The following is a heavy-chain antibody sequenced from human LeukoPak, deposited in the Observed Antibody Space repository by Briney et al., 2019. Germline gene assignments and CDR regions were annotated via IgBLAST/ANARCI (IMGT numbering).Heavy chain of an antibody. D-gene: IGHD2-15*01. Sequence: PSETLSLTCAVYGGSFSGYYWGGIRQPPGKGLEWIGEINHSGSTNYNPSLKSRVTISVDTSKNQFSLKLSSVTAADTAVYYCARSGPVDCSGGSCYEGYWGQGTLVTVSS. J-gene: IGHJ4*02. V-gene: IGHV4-34*01. CDR1: GGSFSGYY. CDR3: ARSGPVDCSGGSCYEGY. CDR2: INHSGST.